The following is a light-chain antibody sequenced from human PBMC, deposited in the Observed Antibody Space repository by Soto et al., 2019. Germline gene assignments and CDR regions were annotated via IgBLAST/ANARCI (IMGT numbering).Light chain of an antibody. CDR1: QTISSW. CDR3: QHYNSYSEA. Sequence: IQMTQSTSTLSGSVGDRFTITCRASQTISSWLAWYQQKPGKAPKLLIYKASTLKSGVPSRFSGSGSGTEFTLTISSLQPDDFATYYSQHYNSYSEAFGQRTKV. J-gene: IGKJ1*01. V-gene: IGKV1-5*03. CDR2: KAS.